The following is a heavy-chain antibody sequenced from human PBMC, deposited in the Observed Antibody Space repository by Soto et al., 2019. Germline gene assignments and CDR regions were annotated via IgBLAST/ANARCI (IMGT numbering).Heavy chain of an antibody. CDR2: IYYTGST. J-gene: IGHJ4*02. V-gene: IGHV4-59*01. CDR3: AKYRRTEAEGYTLDY. Sequence: SETLSRTCTVSGDSIKNYYWSWIRQPPGKRLEWIGYIYYTGSTTYNPSLESRVTMSVDTSKNQFSLKLSSVNAADTAVYYCAKYRRTEAEGYTLDYWGRGTLVTVSS. CDR1: GDSIKNYY. D-gene: IGHD2-15*01.